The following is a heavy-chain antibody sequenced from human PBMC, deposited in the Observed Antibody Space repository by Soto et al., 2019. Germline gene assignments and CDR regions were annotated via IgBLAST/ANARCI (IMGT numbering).Heavy chain of an antibody. D-gene: IGHD2-2*02. CDR1: VFTFSIYW. J-gene: IGHJ4*02. Sequence: WGSLRISCASSVFTFSIYWMTWVRQAPGKGLEWVANINQDESEKYYVDSVKGRFTISRDNTKNSLFLQMNSLRAEDTAFYYCARPNTGHKFDYWGQGALVTVSS. V-gene: IGHV3-7*01. CDR2: INQDESEK. CDR3: ARPNTGHKFDY.